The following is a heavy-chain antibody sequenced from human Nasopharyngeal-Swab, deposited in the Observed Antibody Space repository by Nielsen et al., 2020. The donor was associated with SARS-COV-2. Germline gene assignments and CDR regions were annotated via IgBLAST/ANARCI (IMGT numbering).Heavy chain of an antibody. CDR3: ARVRYDILTGYSFFDY. CDR1: GGSISSSSYY. D-gene: IGHD3-9*01. J-gene: IGHJ4*02. V-gene: IGHV4-39*07. Sequence: LSLSCTVPGGSISSSSYYWGWIRQPPGKGLEWIGSIYYSGSTYYNPSLKSRVTISVDTSKNQFSLKLSSVTAADTAVYYCARVRYDILTGYSFFDYWGQGTLVTVSS. CDR2: IYYSGST.